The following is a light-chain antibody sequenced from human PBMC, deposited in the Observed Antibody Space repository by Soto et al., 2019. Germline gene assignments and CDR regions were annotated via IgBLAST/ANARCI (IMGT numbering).Light chain of an antibody. CDR2: DVN. CDR3: SSYTHTNTLV. J-gene: IGLJ2*01. Sequence: QSALIQPASVSGSPGQSITISCTGTTSDVGGYNHVSWFQQHPGKVPKLMIYDVNNRPSGVANRFSGSKSSNTASLTISGLQAEDEDDYYCSSYTHTNTLVFGGGTTLTVL. CDR1: TSDVGGYNH. V-gene: IGLV2-14*01.